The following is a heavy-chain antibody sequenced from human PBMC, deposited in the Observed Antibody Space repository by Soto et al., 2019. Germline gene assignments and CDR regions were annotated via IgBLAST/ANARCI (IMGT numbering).Heavy chain of an antibody. CDR2: IHHGGTT. CDR1: GGSISSGGYS. Sequence: QLQLQESGSGLVTPSQTLSLTCAVSGGSISSGGYSWNWIRQPPGKGLEWIAYIHHGGTTHYNPSLRSRVTISVDTSKNQFSLMVTSVTAADTAVYYCARERSGGGEFDYWGQGTLVTVSS. CDR3: ARERSGGGEFDY. J-gene: IGHJ4*02. D-gene: IGHD3-16*01. V-gene: IGHV4-30-2*01.